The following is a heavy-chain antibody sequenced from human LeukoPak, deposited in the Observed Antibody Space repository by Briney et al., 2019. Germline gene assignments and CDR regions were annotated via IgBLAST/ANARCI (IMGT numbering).Heavy chain of an antibody. CDR2: IYYSGST. Sequence: SSETLSLTCTVSCGSISSGDYYWSWIRQPPGKGLEWIGYIYYSGSTYYNPSLKSRVTISVDTSKNQFSLKLSSVTAADTAVDYCARVDTLGYDFWTWGQGTLVTVSS. CDR1: CGSISSGDYY. D-gene: IGHD3-3*01. J-gene: IGHJ5*02. CDR3: ARVDTLGYDFWT. V-gene: IGHV4-30-4*08.